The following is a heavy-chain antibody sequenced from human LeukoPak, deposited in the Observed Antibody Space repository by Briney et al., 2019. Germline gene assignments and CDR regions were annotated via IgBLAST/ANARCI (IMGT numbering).Heavy chain of an antibody. Sequence: ASVKVSCKASGYTFTGYYIQWVRQAPGQGLEWMGRINPNSGGTNYAQTFQGRVTMTRDTSISTAYMELSRLRSDDTAVYYCARSKGGAANYGMDVWGQGTTVTVSS. J-gene: IGHJ6*02. CDR3: ARSKGGAANYGMDV. CDR1: GYTFTGYY. D-gene: IGHD3-16*01. V-gene: IGHV1-2*06. CDR2: INPNSGGT.